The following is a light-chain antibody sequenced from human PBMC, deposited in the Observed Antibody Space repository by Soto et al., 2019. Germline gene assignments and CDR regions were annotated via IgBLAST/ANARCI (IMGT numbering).Light chain of an antibody. CDR2: AAF. Sequence: DIQMTQSPFSLSASVGDRVTITCRASQSINRDLNWYQQKPGKAPNLLIYAAFTLESGVPSRFSGSGSGTDLTLTISSLQLEDFATYYCQQNYSTPLAFGGGTKVDIK. CDR3: QQNYSTPLA. CDR1: QSINRD. J-gene: IGKJ4*01. V-gene: IGKV1-39*01.